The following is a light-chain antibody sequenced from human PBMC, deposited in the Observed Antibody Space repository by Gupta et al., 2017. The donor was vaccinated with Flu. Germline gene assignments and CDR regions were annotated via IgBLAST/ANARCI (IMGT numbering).Light chain of an antibody. Sequence: NFRLTQPHSVSESLGKTVTSSCTRSSGSIATTYVQWYQQRPGSSPNTVIVEDDRRPAGAPDSFAGSTDSTSNYATSQTXEXKTEEEXDDYCGYSDSITRNVVFGGGTKLTVL. CDR1: SGSIATTY. CDR2: EDD. CDR3: GYSDSITRNVV. J-gene: IGLJ2*01. V-gene: IGLV6-57*01.